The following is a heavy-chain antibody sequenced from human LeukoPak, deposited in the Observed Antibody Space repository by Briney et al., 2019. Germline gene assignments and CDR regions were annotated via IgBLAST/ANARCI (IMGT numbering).Heavy chain of an antibody. CDR2: INHSGST. D-gene: IGHD1-26*01. CDR1: GGSFSGYY. Sequence: SETLSLTCAVYGGSFSGYYWSWIRQPPGKGLEWIGEINHSGSTNYNPSLKSRVTISVGTSKNQFSLKLSSVTAADTAVYYCARAQDGSYYFDYWGQGTLVTVSS. V-gene: IGHV4-34*01. J-gene: IGHJ4*02. CDR3: ARAQDGSYYFDY.